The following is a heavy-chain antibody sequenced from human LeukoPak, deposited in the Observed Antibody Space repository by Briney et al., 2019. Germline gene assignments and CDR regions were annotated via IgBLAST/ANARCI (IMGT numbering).Heavy chain of an antibody. CDR1: GGSISSYY. CDR2: IYYSGST. V-gene: IGHV4-59*01. J-gene: IGHJ5*02. D-gene: IGHD2-2*02. Sequence: SETLSLTCTVSGGSISSYYWSWIRQPPGKGLEWIGYIYYSGSTNYNPSLKSRVTISVDTSKNQFSLKLSSVTAADTAVYYCARGGYCSSTSCYRESWFDPWGRGTLVTVSS. CDR3: ARGGYCSSTSCYRESWFDP.